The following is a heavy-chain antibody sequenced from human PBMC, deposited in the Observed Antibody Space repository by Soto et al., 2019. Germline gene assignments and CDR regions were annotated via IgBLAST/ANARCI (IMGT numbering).Heavy chain of an antibody. Sequence: QVQLVQSGAEEKKPGASVKVSCKASGYTFTSYAIHWVRQAPGQRLEWMGWINAGNGNTRYSQKFQGRVTITRDTSASTAYMELSSLKSEDTAVYYCARGDWWLFDYWGQGTLVTVSS. D-gene: IGHD2-8*02. CDR3: ARGDWWLFDY. CDR1: GYTFTSYA. J-gene: IGHJ4*02. V-gene: IGHV1-3*05. CDR2: INAGNGNT.